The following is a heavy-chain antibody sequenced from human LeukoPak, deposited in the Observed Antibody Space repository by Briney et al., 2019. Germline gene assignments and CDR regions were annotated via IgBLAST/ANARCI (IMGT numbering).Heavy chain of an antibody. Sequence: GASVTVSCTASGSTFTGYYMHWVRQAPGQGLEWMGWINPNSGGTNYAQKFQGRVTMTRDTSISTAYMELSRLRSDDTAVYYCARRAFVVVTATRDLNWFDPWGQGTLVTVSS. CDR1: GSTFTGYY. V-gene: IGHV1-2*02. CDR3: ARRAFVVVTATRDLNWFDP. J-gene: IGHJ5*02. D-gene: IGHD2-21*02. CDR2: INPNSGGT.